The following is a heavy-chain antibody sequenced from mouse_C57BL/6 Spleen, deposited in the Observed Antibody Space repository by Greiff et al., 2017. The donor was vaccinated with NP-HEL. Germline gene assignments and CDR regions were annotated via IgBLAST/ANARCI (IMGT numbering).Heavy chain of an antibody. CDR3: AGHPITTVVARYFDV. CDR1: GYTFTSYW. Sequence: QVQLQQPGAELVRPGTSVKLSCKASGYTFTSYWMHWVKQRPGQGLEWIGVIDPSDSYTNYNQKFKGKATLTVDPSSSTAYMQLSSLTSEDSAVYDCAGHPITTVVARYFDVWGTGTTVTVSS. D-gene: IGHD1-1*01. CDR2: IDPSDSYT. V-gene: IGHV1-59*01. J-gene: IGHJ1*03.